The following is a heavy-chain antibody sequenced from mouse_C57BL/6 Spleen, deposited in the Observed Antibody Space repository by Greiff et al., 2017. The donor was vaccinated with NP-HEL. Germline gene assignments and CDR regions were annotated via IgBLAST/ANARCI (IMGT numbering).Heavy chain of an antibody. J-gene: IGHJ2*01. Sequence: VKLMESGAELVRPGTSVKVSCKASGYTFTSYWMQWVKQRPGQGLEWIGEIDPSDSYTNYNQKFKGKATLTVDTSSSTAYMQLSSLTSEDSAVYYCARNPLYYGNPYYFDYWGQGTTLTVSS. D-gene: IGHD2-1*01. CDR3: ARNPLYYGNPYYFDY. V-gene: IGHV1-50*01. CDR2: IDPSDSYT. CDR1: GYTFTSYW.